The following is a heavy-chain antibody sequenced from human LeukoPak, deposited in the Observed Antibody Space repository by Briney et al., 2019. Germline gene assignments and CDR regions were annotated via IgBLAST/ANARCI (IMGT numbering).Heavy chain of an antibody. CDR1: GGSISSYY. J-gene: IGHJ5*02. CDR3: ARAPHYYDSSGYSNWFDP. Sequence: SETLSLTCTVSGGSISSYYWSWIRQPPGKGLEWIGYIYYSGNTNYNPSLKSRVTISVDTSKNQFSLKLSSVTAADTAVYYCARAPHYYDSSGYSNWFDPWGQGTLVTVSS. V-gene: IGHV4-59*08. CDR2: IYYSGNT. D-gene: IGHD3-22*01.